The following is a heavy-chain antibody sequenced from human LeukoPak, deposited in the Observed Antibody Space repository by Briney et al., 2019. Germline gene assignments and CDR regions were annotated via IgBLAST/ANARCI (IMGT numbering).Heavy chain of an antibody. V-gene: IGHV3-15*01. D-gene: IGHD4/OR15-4a*01. J-gene: IGHJ4*02. CDR3: AIDEPNYAPYDFDY. CDR2: IKSKGDGETT. Sequence: GGSLRLSCAASRFTFTNAWMNWVRQAPGKGLEWVGRIKSKGDGETTDYAAPVKGRFTISRDDSNNMVCLQMNSLKIEDTAVYYCAIDEPNYAPYDFDYWGQGTLVTVSS. CDR1: RFTFTNAW.